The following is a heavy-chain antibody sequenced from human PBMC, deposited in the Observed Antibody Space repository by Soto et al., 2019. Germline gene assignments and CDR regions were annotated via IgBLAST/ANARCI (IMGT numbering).Heavy chain of an antibody. V-gene: IGHV4-34*12. CDR2: IIHTGNT. D-gene: IGHD2-2*01. CDR1: GGSFSGYY. Sequence: AEALSLTCAVYGGSFSGYYWSWIRQPPGKGLEWIGEIIHTGNTKYNPSLKSRVTISVDTSKNQFSLKLTSVTAADTALYYCARRYCTSPRCLAAFHPWRPGTLVTAS. CDR3: ARRYCTSPRCLAAFHP. J-gene: IGHJ5*02.